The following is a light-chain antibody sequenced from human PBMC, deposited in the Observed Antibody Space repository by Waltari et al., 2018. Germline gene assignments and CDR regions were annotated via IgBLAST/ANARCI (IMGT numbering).Light chain of an antibody. V-gene: IGLV3-1*01. CDR3: QAWDSSSYVV. CDR1: KLGDKY. Sequence: SYELTQPPSVSVSPRQTASITCSGDKLGDKYACWYQQKPGQSPVLGIYQDSKRPSGIPRRFSGSNSGNTATLTISGTQAMDEADYYCQAWDSSSYVVFGGGTKLTVL. J-gene: IGLJ2*01. CDR2: QDS.